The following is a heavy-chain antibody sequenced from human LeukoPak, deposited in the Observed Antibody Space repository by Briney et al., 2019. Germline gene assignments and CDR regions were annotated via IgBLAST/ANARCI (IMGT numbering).Heavy chain of an antibody. D-gene: IGHD2-2*01. CDR3: ARESSSISPYYYYMDV. V-gene: IGHV4-4*07. CDR2: IYTSGST. J-gene: IGHJ6*03. Sequence: PSETLSLTCTVSGGSISSYYWSWIRQPAGKGLEWIGRIYTSGSTNYNPSLNSRVTMSVDTSKSQFSLKLSSVTAADTAVYYCARESSSISPYYYYMDVWGKGTTVTVSS. CDR1: GGSISSYY.